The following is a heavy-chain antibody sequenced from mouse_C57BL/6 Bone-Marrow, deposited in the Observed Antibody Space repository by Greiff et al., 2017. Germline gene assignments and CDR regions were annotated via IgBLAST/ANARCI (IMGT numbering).Heavy chain of an antibody. J-gene: IGHJ4*01. CDR2: ISAGGSYT. V-gene: IGHV5-4*01. CDR3: AREGHPYSSPYYYAMDY. Sequence: EVQVVESGGGLVKPGGSLKLSCAASGFTFSSYAMYWVRQTPEKRLEWVATISAGGSYTYYPDNVKGRFTISRDNAKNNLYLQRSHLKSEDTAMYYCAREGHPYSSPYYYAMDYWGQGTAGTVSA. CDR1: GFTFSSYA. D-gene: IGHD1-1*01.